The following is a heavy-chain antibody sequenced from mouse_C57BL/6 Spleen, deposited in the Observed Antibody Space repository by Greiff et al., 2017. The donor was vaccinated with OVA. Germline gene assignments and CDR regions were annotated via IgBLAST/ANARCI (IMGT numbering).Heavy chain of an antibody. Sequence: EVKLMESGPGLVKPSQSLSLTCSVTGYSITSGYYWNWIRQFPGNKLEWMGYISYDGSNNYNPSLKNRISITRDTSKNQFFLKLNSVTTEDTATYYCAREAYYGSSYVYFDYWGQGTTLTVSS. D-gene: IGHD1-1*01. V-gene: IGHV3-6*01. CDR2: ISYDGSN. CDR3: AREAYYGSSYVYFDY. J-gene: IGHJ2*01. CDR1: GYSITSGYY.